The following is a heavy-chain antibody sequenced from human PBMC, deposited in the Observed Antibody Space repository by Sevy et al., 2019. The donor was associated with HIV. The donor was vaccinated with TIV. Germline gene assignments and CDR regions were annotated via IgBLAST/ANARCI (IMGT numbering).Heavy chain of an antibody. J-gene: IGHJ3*02. D-gene: IGHD7-27*01. Sequence: GESLKISCKGSGYSFTSYWIGWVRQMPGKGLEWMGIIYPGDSDTRYSPSFQGQVTISADKSISPAYLQWSSLKASDTAMYYCASGRKETGDPDAFDIWGQGTMVTVSS. CDR2: IYPGDSDT. V-gene: IGHV5-51*01. CDR1: GYSFTSYW. CDR3: ASGRKETGDPDAFDI.